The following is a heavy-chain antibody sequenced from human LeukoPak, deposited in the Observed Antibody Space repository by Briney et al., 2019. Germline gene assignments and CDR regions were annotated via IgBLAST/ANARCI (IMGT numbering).Heavy chain of an antibody. J-gene: IGHJ4*02. CDR2: INPNSGVT. CDR1: GYTFIAYY. Sequence: ASVRVSCKASGYTFIAYYMHWVRQAPGQGLEWMGWINPNSGVTNYAQKFQGRVTMTRDTSISTVYMELSRLRSDDTAVYYCARQGALVKGIDYWGQGTLVTVSS. CDR3: ARQGALVKGIDY. D-gene: IGHD6-13*01. V-gene: IGHV1-2*02.